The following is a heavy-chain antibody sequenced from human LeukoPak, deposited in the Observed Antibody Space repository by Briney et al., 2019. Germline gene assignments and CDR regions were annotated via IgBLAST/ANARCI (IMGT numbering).Heavy chain of an antibody. Sequence: GGSLRLSCAASVFTFSSHWMSWVRQAPGKGLECVANIKQDGSEKYYVDSVKGRFTISGDNAKNSLYLQMNSLRAEDKAVYYCAREGDMIDAFDIWGQGTMVTVSS. V-gene: IGHV3-7*01. D-gene: IGHD1-26*01. CDR2: IKQDGSEK. CDR3: AREGDMIDAFDI. CDR1: VFTFSSHW. J-gene: IGHJ3*02.